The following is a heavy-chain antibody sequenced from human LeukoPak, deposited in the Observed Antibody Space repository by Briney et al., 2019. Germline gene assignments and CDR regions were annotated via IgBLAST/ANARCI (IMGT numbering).Heavy chain of an antibody. Sequence: GGSLRLSCAASGFMFSSYWMSWARQAPGKGLEWVGNIKQDGSEKYYVDSMKGRFTMSRDNAKNSLYLEMNSLRVEDTAVFYCARVGYSEGYYDNWGRGTLVTVSS. V-gene: IGHV3-7*01. CDR3: ARVGYSEGYYDN. CDR1: GFMFSSYW. J-gene: IGHJ4*02. D-gene: IGHD2-21*01. CDR2: IKQDGSEK.